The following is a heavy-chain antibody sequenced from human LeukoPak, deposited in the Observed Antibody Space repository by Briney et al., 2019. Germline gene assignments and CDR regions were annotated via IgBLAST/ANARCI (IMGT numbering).Heavy chain of an antibody. CDR1: GGSISSSSYY. CDR3: ARQTTYYDFWSGYYKGSSVDY. D-gene: IGHD3-3*01. J-gene: IGHJ4*02. Sequence: PSETLSLTCTVSGGSISSSSYYWGWIRQPPGKGLEWIGSIYCSGSTYYNPSLKSRVTISVDTSKNQFSLKLSSVTAADTAVYYCARQTTYYDFWSGYYKGSSVDYWGQGTLVTVSS. CDR2: IYCSGST. V-gene: IGHV4-39*01.